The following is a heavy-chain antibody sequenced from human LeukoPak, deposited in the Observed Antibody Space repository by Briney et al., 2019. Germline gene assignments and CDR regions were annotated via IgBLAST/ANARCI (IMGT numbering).Heavy chain of an antibody. CDR1: GVTFSSYW. Sequence: SGGSLRLSCAASGVTFSSYWMSWVRQAPGKGLEWVPNIKQDGSEKYYVDSVKGRFTISRDNAKNSLYLQMNSLRAEDTAVYYCARPLDGYYYYGMDVWGQGTTVTVSS. CDR2: IKQDGSEK. V-gene: IGHV3-7*01. J-gene: IGHJ6*02. CDR3: ARPLDGYYYYGMDV. D-gene: IGHD1-1*01.